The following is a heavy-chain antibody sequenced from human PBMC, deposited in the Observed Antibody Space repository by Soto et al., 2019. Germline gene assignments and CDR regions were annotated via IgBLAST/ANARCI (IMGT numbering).Heavy chain of an antibody. CDR2: ISSSSSYI. V-gene: IGHV3-21*01. Sequence: GGSLRLSCAASGFTFSSYSMNWVRQAPGKGLGWGSSISSSSSYIYYADSVKGRFTISRDNAKNSLYLQMNSRRAEDTAVYYCARDDYGGNSVYWGQGTLVTVSS. CDR3: ARDDYGGNSVY. D-gene: IGHD4-17*01. CDR1: GFTFSSYS. J-gene: IGHJ4*02.